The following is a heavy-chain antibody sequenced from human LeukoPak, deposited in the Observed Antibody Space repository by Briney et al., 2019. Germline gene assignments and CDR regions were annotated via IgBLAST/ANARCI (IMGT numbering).Heavy chain of an antibody. CDR1: GYTLTELY. D-gene: IGHD6-6*01. V-gene: IGHV1-24*01. Sequence: GSVKVSCKVSGYTLTELYMHWVREAPGKGVEWMGGFDPEDGETIYAQKFQGRVTMTEDTSTDTAYMELSSLRSEDTAVYYCATALSIAAPGNYWGQGTLVTVSS. CDR3: ATALSIAAPGNY. CDR2: FDPEDGET. J-gene: IGHJ4*02.